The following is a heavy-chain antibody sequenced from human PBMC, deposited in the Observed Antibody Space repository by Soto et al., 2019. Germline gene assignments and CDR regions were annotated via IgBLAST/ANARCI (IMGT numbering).Heavy chain of an antibody. CDR2: IYYSGST. J-gene: IGHJ6*02. D-gene: IGHD6-19*01. Sequence: SETLSLTCTVSGGSISSGDYYWSWIRQPPGKGLEWIGYIYYSGSTYYNPSLKSRVTISVDMSKNQFSLKLSSVTAADTAVYYCAHIAVARYYGMDVWGQGTTVTVSS. V-gene: IGHV4-30-4*01. CDR1: GGSISSGDYY. CDR3: AHIAVARYYGMDV.